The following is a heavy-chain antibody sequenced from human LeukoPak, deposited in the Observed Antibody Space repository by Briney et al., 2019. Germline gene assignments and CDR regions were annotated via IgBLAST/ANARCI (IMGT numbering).Heavy chain of an antibody. Sequence: KSSETLSLTCAVYGGTFSGYYWNWIRQPPGKGLEWIGYIYYSGSTYYNPSLKSRVTISVDTSKNQFSLKLSSVTAADTAVYYCARGFTIRSGWFDPWGQGTLVTVSS. D-gene: IGHD3-3*01. CDR3: ARGFTIRSGWFDP. J-gene: IGHJ5*02. V-gene: IGHV4-30-4*08. CDR2: IYYSGST. CDR1: GGTFSGYY.